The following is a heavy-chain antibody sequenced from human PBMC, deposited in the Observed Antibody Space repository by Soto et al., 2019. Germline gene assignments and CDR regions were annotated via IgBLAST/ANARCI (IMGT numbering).Heavy chain of an antibody. CDR3: AKDVYCSTTGCLRNIVHC. Sequence: QVQLVESGGGVVQPGRSLRLSCAASGFTFSNYGMHWVRQAPRKGLEWVSIMSYDGINKLYADSVKGRFTISRDNSKNTLYLQMDSLRAEDTAVYYCAKDVYCSTTGCLRNIVHCWGQGTLVTVSS. CDR2: MSYDGINK. CDR1: GFTFSNYG. D-gene: IGHD2-2*01. V-gene: IGHV3-30*18. J-gene: IGHJ4*02.